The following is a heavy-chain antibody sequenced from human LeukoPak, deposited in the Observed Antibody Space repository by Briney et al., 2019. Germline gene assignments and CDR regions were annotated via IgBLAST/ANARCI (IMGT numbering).Heavy chain of an antibody. V-gene: IGHV3-23*01. CDR1: GFTFSNYA. Sequence: GGTLRLSCAASGFTFSNYAMNWVRQAPGKGLEWVSAISGSGGSTYYADSVKGRFTISRDNSKNTLYLQMNSLRAEDTAVYYCAKDGGEYYDILTGYYPRLYYMDVWAKGPRSPSP. D-gene: IGHD3-9*01. CDR2: ISGSGGST. J-gene: IGHJ6*03. CDR3: AKDGGEYYDILTGYYPRLYYMDV.